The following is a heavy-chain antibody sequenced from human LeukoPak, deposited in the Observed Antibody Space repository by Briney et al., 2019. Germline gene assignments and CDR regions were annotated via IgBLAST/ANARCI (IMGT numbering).Heavy chain of an antibody. Sequence: SETLSLTCTVSGGSISSYYWSWIRQPPGKGLEWIGYIYYSGSPNYNPSLKSRVTISVDTSKNQFSLKLSSVTAADTAVYYCARAVERITMVRGVKVGNWFDPWGQGTLVTVSS. CDR3: ARAVERITMVRGVKVGNWFDP. J-gene: IGHJ5*02. V-gene: IGHV4-59*01. D-gene: IGHD3-10*01. CDR1: GGSISSYY. CDR2: IYYSGSP.